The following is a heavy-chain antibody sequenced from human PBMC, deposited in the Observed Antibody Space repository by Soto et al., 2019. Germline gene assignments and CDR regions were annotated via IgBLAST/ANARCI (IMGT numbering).Heavy chain of an antibody. CDR2: VSGSGDST. CDR3: AKDQGSSWYEIDY. CDR1: AFTFSSYA. Sequence: GGSLRISCAASAFTFSSYAMSWVRQAPGKGLEWVSAVSGSGDSTYYADSVKGRFTISRDNSKNTLYLQMNSLRAEDTAVYYCAKDQGSSWYEIDYWGQGTLVTVSS. D-gene: IGHD6-13*01. J-gene: IGHJ4*02. V-gene: IGHV3-23*01.